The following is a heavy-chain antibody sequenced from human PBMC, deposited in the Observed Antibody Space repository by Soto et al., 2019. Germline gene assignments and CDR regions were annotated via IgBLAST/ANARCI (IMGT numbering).Heavy chain of an antibody. Sequence: QVQLVESGGGVVQPGRSLRLSCAASGFTFSSYGMHWVRQAPGKGLEWVAVIWYDGSNKYYADSVKGRFTISRDNSKNPLYLQMNSLRAEDTAVYYCARDYLQVAGTSFYYYGMDVWGQGTTVTVSS. CDR2: IWYDGSNK. V-gene: IGHV3-33*01. CDR3: ARDYLQVAGTSFYYYGMDV. CDR1: GFTFSSYG. D-gene: IGHD6-19*01. J-gene: IGHJ6*02.